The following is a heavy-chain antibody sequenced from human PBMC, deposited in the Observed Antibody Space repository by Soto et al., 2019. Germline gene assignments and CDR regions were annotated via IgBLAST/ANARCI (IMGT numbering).Heavy chain of an antibody. V-gene: IGHV4-34*01. CDR3: ARGKPRYENWFDP. CDR1: GGSFSGYY. D-gene: IGHD3-3*01. CDR2: INHSGST. Sequence: PSETLSLTCAVYGGSFSGYYWSWIRQPPGKGLEWIGEINHSGSTNYNPSLKSRVTISVDTSKNQFSLKLSSVTAADTAVYYCARGKPRYENWFDPWGQGTLVTVSS. J-gene: IGHJ5*02.